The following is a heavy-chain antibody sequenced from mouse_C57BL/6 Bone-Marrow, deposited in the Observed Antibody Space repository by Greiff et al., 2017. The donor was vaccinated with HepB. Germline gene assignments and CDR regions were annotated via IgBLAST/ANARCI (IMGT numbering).Heavy chain of an antibody. D-gene: IGHD1-1*01. CDR1: GYTFTDYY. J-gene: IGHJ2*01. CDR3: ARSRYYGSGGTDY. Sequence: EVQLQQSGPELVKPGASVKISCKASGYTFTDYYMNWVKQSHGKSLEWIGDINPNNGGTSYNQKFKGKATLTVDKSSSRAYMELRSRTSEDSAVYYCARSRYYGSGGTDYWGQGTTLTVSS. V-gene: IGHV1-26*01. CDR2: INPNNGGT.